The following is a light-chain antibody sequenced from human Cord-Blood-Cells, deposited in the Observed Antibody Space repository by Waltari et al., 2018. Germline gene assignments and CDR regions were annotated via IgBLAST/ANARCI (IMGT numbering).Light chain of an antibody. J-gene: IGLJ1*01. CDR3: SSYTSSSTLYV. CDR2: VVS. CDR1: SRYVGGYQY. Sequence: QSALTQPASESGSLGQSITISNTVTSRYVGGYQYVSWYQQHPGKAPKLMIYVVSKRPSGVSNRFSGSKSGNTASLTISGLQAEDEADYYCSSYTSSSTLYVFGTGTKVTVL. V-gene: IGLV2-14*01.